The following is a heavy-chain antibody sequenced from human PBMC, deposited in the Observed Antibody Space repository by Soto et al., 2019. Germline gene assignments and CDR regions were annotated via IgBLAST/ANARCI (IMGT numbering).Heavy chain of an antibody. D-gene: IGHD3-16*01. CDR3: APSQFDHVYGTSEYFDS. J-gene: IGHJ4*02. V-gene: IGHV5-51*01. CDR2: IYPGDSDA. CDR1: GYSFTTHW. Sequence: GESLKISCKGSGYSFTTHWVGWVRQMPGKGLEWMGFIYPGDSDARYSPSFKGHVTISVDESITTAFLQWSSLKASDTAMYYYAPSQFDHVYGTSEYFDSWPQGNLATVSS.